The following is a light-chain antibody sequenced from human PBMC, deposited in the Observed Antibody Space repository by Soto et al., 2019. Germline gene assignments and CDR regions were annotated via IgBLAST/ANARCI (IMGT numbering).Light chain of an antibody. CDR1: QSVSSN. CDR2: GAS. J-gene: IGKJ2*01. V-gene: IGKV3D-15*01. Sequence: EIVMTQSPATLSVSPGERATLSCRASQSVSSNLAWYQQKPGQAPRLLIYGASTRATGIPARFSGSGSGTEFTLTISSLQSEDFAVYYCHHYSNWPPYTFGQGTKLEI. CDR3: HHYSNWPPYT.